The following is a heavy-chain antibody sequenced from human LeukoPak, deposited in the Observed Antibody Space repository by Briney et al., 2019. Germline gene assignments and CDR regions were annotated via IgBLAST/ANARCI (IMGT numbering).Heavy chain of an antibody. D-gene: IGHD6-6*01. CDR1: GFTFSSYW. V-gene: IGHV3-74*01. Sequence: PGGSLRLSCAASGFTFSSYWMHWVRQAPGKGLVWVSRINSDGSSTSYADSVKGRFTTSRDNAKNTLYLQMNSLRAEDTAVYYCAKGSSSSRPYYFDSWGQGTLVTVSS. CDR3: AKGSSSSRPYYFDS. J-gene: IGHJ4*02. CDR2: INSDGSST.